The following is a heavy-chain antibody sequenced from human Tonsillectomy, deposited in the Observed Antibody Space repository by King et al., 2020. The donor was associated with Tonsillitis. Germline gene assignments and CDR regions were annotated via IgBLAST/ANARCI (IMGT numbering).Heavy chain of an antibody. Sequence: QVQLVESRGGVVQPGRSLRLSCAASGFTFSSYGMHWVRQAPGKGLEWVAVIWYDGSNKYYADSVKGRFTISRDNSKNTLYLQMNSLRAEDTAVYYCAREGDFGDYLYYYYMDVWGKGTTVTVSS. D-gene: IGHD4-17*01. J-gene: IGHJ6*03. CDR3: AREGDFGDYLYYYYMDV. CDR2: IWYDGSNK. CDR1: GFTFSSYG. V-gene: IGHV3-33*08.